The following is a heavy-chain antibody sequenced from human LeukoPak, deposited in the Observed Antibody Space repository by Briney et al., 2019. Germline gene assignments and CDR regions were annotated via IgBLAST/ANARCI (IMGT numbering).Heavy chain of an antibody. V-gene: IGHV4-30-4*08. CDR1: GGSISSGDYY. J-gene: IGHJ5*02. Sequence: PSQTLSLTCTVSGGSISSGDYYWSWIRQPPGKGLEWIGYTYYSGSTYYNPSLKSRVTISVDTSKNQFSLKLSSVTAADTAVYYCASETPYYYGSGSYSWGRWFDPWGQGTLVTVSS. CDR2: TYYSGST. CDR3: ASETPYYYGSGSYSWGRWFDP. D-gene: IGHD3-10*01.